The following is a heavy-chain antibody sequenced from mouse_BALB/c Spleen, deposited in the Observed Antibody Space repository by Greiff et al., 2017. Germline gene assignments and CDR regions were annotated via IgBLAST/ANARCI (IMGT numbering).Heavy chain of an antibody. J-gene: IGHJ3*01. CDR2: ISSGGSYT. Sequence: EVMLVESGGGLVKPGGSLKLSCAASGFTFSSYAMAWVRQSPEQRLEWVAEISSGGSYTYYPDTVTGRFTISRDNAKNTLYLEMSSLRSEDTAMYYCARGEEFAYWGQGTLVTVSA. CDR3: ARGEEFAY. V-gene: IGHV5-9-4*01. CDR1: GFTFSSYA.